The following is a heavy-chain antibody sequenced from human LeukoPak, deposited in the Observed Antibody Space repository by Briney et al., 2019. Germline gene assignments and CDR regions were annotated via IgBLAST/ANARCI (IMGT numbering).Heavy chain of an antibody. CDR1: GFTFSSYA. Sequence: PGRSLRLSCAASGFTFSSYAMHWVRQAPGKGLEWVAVISYDGSNKYYADSVKGRFTISRDNSKNTLYLQMNSLRAEDTAVYYCARVISGWSSVDYWGQGTLVTVSS. D-gene: IGHD6-19*01. CDR2: ISYDGSNK. CDR3: ARVISGWSSVDY. J-gene: IGHJ4*02. V-gene: IGHV3-30-3*01.